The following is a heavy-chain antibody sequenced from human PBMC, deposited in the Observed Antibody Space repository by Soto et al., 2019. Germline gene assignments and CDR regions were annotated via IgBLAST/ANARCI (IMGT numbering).Heavy chain of an antibody. Sequence: HLVESGGGVVQPGRSLTLSCVASGFTFTSYGIHWVRQAPGKGLEWVAVIWYDGSNKYYGDSVKGRFSISRDNSKNTVYLQMNSLRAEDTAVYYCARDRRFLEWLDYWGQGTLVSV. D-gene: IGHD3-3*01. CDR2: IWYDGSNK. V-gene: IGHV3-33*01. CDR3: ARDRRFLEWLDY. J-gene: IGHJ4*02. CDR1: GFTFTSYG.